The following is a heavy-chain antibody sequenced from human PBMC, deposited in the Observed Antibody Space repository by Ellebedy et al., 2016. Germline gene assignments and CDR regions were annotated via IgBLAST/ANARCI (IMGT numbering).Heavy chain of an antibody. J-gene: IGHJ4*02. Sequence: GGSLRLXXATSGFTFSSYGMHWVRQAPGKGLEWVAVISYDGSNKYYADSVKGRFTISRDNAKNSLFLQMNSLRAEDTAVYYCSFSGSYSVYWGQGTLVTVSS. V-gene: IGHV3-30*03. CDR1: GFTFSSYG. D-gene: IGHD3-10*01. CDR2: ISYDGSNK. CDR3: SFSGSYSVY.